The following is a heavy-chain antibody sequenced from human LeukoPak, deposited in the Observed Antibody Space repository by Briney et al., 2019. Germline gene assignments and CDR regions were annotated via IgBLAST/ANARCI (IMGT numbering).Heavy chain of an antibody. J-gene: IGHJ3*02. D-gene: IGHD3-22*01. V-gene: IGHV5-51*01. CDR2: IYPGDSDT. Sequence: GESLKISCKGSGYSFTSYWIGWVRQMPGKGLEWMGIIYPGDSDTRYSPSFQGQVTISADKSISTAYLQWSSLKASDTAMYYCARHVGYYYDSSVDIWAKGQWSPSLQ. CDR1: GYSFTSYW. CDR3: ARHVGYYYDSSVDI.